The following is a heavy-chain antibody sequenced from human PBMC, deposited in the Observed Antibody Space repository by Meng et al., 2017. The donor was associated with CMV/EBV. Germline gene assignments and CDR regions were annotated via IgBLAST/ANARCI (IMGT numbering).Heavy chain of an antibody. CDR2: ISSSSSYT. CDR1: GFTFSDYY. Sequence: VQLVEVGGGLVKPGGSLRLSCAASGFTFSDYYMSWIRQAPGKGLEWVSYISSSSSYTNCADSVKGRFTISRDNAKNSLYLQMNSLRAEDTAVYYCARDRTGYPFDYWGQGTLVTVSS. CDR3: ARDRTGYPFDY. J-gene: IGHJ4*02. V-gene: IGHV3-11*05. D-gene: IGHD3/OR15-3a*01.